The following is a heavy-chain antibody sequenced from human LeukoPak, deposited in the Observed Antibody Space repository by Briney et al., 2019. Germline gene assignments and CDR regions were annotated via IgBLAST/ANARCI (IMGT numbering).Heavy chain of an antibody. CDR1: GFTFSSYG. D-gene: IGHD5-18*01. V-gene: IGHV3-30*02. CDR3: VRDLGIQIWLPGY. Sequence: GGSLRLSCAASGFTFSSYGMHWVRQAPGKGLEWVAFIRNDGSNKYYADSVKGRFTISRDNSKNTLDLQMNSLRTEDTAVYSCVRDLGIQIWLPGYWGQGTLVTVSS. CDR2: IRNDGSNK. J-gene: IGHJ4*02.